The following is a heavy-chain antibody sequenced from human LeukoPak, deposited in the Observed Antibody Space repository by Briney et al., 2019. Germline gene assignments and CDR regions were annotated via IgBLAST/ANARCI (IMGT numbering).Heavy chain of an antibody. Sequence: PGGSLRLSCVASGFTFNNYAMTWVRQAPGKGLEWVSAISGSGYSTYYADSVNGRFTISRDSSKNTLYLQMSSLSAEDTAIYYCAKTFNRAYTYGPADNWGQGTLVTVSS. D-gene: IGHD5-18*01. V-gene: IGHV3-23*01. CDR3: AKTFNRAYTYGPADN. CDR2: ISGSGYST. CDR1: GFTFNNYA. J-gene: IGHJ4*02.